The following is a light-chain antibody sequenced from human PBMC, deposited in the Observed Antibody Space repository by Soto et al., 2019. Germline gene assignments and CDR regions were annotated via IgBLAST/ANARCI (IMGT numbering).Light chain of an antibody. CDR2: KAS. CDR1: QGVDTC. CDR3: QQFYLYPWT. Sequence: DIQMTQSPSTLSASVGDRVTITCRASQGVDTCLDWYQQKPGKAPHLLIYKASSLKTGAPSSFRSRDSVTEFTLTISSLHPDNFATYYRQQFYLYPWTFGPGTKVDIK. J-gene: IGKJ1*01. V-gene: IGKV1-5*03.